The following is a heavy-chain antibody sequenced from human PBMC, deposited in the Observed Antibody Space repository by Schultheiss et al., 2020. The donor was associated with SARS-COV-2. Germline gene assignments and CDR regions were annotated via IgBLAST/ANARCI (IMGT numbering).Heavy chain of an antibody. J-gene: IGHJ4*02. CDR2: ISGSGGST. CDR1: GFSFSDYG. D-gene: IGHD1-26*01. V-gene: IGHV3-23*01. CDR3: AKEARYSGSYSN. Sequence: GGSLRLSCAASGFSFSDYGMHWVRQAPGKGLEWVSAISGSGGSTYYGDSVKGRFTISRDNSKSTLYLQMNSLTAEDTAVYYCAKEARYSGSYSNWGQGTLVTVSS.